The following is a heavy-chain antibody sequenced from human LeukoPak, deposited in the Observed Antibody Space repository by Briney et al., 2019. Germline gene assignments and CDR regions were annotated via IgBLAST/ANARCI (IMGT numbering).Heavy chain of an antibody. Sequence: ASVKVSCKASGYTFTSYGISWVRQAPGQGLEWMGWISAYNGNTNYAQKLQGRVTLTTDTSTSTAYMELRSLRSDDTAVYYCASSWAAAGGLDYWGQGTLVTVSS. J-gene: IGHJ4*02. CDR3: ASSWAAAGGLDY. V-gene: IGHV1-18*01. CDR1: GYTFTSYG. D-gene: IGHD6-13*01. CDR2: ISAYNGNT.